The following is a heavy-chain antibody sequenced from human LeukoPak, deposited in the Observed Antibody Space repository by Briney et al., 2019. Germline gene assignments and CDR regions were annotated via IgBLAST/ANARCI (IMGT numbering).Heavy chain of an antibody. CDR1: GFIFSSYS. CDR2: IHSSGNT. V-gene: IGHV3-53*01. CDR3: ARGGSGWYLYPE. D-gene: IGHD6-19*01. J-gene: IGHJ3*01. Sequence: GGSLRLSCAASGFIFSSYSMSWVRQAPGKGLEWVSVIHSSGNTYYADSVKGRFTISRDNSKNTLYLQMNSLRAEDTAVYYCARGGSGWYLYPEWGQGTMVTVSS.